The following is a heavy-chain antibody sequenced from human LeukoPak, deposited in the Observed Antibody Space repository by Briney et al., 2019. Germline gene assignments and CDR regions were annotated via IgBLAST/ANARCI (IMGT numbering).Heavy chain of an antibody. CDR1: GGSISSYY. CDR3: ARGPYSSSWYEYYFDY. Sequence: SETLSLTCTVSGGSISSYYWSWIRQPPGKGLEWIGYIYYSGSTNYNPSLKGRVTISVDTSKNQFSLKLSSVTAADTAVYYCARGPYSSSWYEYYFDYWGQGTLVTVSS. J-gene: IGHJ4*02. V-gene: IGHV4-59*01. CDR2: IYYSGST. D-gene: IGHD6-13*01.